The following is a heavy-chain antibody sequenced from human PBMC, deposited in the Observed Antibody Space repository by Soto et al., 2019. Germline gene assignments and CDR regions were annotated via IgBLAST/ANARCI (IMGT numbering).Heavy chain of an antibody. V-gene: IGHV4-61*01. CDR3: ARASGGYSYGDEYYYYYYGMDV. CDR1: GGSVSSGSYY. D-gene: IGHD5-18*01. J-gene: IGHJ6*02. CDR2: IYYSGST. Sequence: SETLSLTCTVSGGSVSSGSYYWSWIRQPPGKGLEWIGYIYYSGSTNYNPSLKSRVTISVDTSKNQFSLKLSSVTAADTAVYYCARASGGYSYGDEYYYYYYGMDVWGQGTTVTVSS.